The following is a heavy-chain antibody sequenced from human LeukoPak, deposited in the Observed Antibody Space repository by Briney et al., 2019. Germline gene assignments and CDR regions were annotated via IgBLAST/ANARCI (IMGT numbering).Heavy chain of an antibody. CDR1: GFTFSSYW. V-gene: IGHV3-7*01. D-gene: IGHD3-22*01. CDR3: ARDYYDSSGYYHVGYFDY. Sequence: GGSLRLSCAASGFTFSSYWMSWVRQAPGKGVEWVANIKQDGSEKYYVDSVKGRFTISRDNAKNSLYLQMNSLRAEDTAVYYCARDYYDSSGYYHVGYFDYWGQGTLVTVSS. J-gene: IGHJ4*02. CDR2: IKQDGSEK.